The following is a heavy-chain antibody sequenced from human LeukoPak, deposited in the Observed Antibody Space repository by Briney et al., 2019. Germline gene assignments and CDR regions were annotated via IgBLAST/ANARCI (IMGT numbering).Heavy chain of an antibody. V-gene: IGHV4-34*01. CDR3: AGGLQLHLYYYMDV. J-gene: IGHJ6*03. D-gene: IGHD5-24*01. CDR2: INHSGST. CDR1: GGSFSGYY. Sequence: PSETLSLTCAVYGGSFSGYYWSRIRQPPGKGLEGIGEINHSGSTNYNPSLKSRVTLSVDTSKDQFSLKLSSVTAADTAVYYCAGGLQLHLYYYMDVWGKGATVTVSS.